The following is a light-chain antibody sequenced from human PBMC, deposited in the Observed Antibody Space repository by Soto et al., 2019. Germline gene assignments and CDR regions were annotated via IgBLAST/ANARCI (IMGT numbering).Light chain of an antibody. CDR1: QSINIW. CDR2: DAS. CDR3: QEYNSWRGEWT. V-gene: IGKV1-5*01. J-gene: IGKJ1*01. Sequence: DIQMTQSPSTLSASVGDRVTITCRASQSINIWLAWYQQKAGKAPKLLIYDASTLESGVPSRFSGSGSRTEFTLTISSLQPDDFATYYCQEYNSWRGEWTFGQGTKVDI.